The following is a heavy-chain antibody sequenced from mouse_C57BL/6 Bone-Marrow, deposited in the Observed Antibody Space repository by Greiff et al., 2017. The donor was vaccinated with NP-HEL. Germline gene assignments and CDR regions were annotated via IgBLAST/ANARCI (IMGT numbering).Heavy chain of an antibody. V-gene: IGHV1-64*01. J-gene: IGHJ4*01. CDR2: IHPNSGST. CDR1: GYTFTSYW. CDR3: ARKNGSSYDAMDY. D-gene: IGHD1-1*01. Sequence: VQLQQPGAELVKPGASVKLSCKASGYTFTSYWMHWVKQRPGQGLEWIGMIHPNSGSTNYNEKFKSKATLTVDKSSSTAYMQLSSLTSEDSAVYYCARKNGSSYDAMDYWGLGTSVTVSS.